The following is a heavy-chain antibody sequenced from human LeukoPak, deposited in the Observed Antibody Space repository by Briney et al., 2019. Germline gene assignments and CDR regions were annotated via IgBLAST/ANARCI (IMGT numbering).Heavy chain of an antibody. CDR2: IRGDGSRQ. V-gene: IGHV3-7*01. CDR1: GFTFSSYS. CDR3: VRDANYHDGSNYYDVLDI. D-gene: IGHD3-22*01. Sequence: PGGSLRLSCAASGFTFSSYSMNWVRQAPGEGLEWVANIRGDGSRQYYLDSVKGRFTISRDNAKNSLYLQMSSLRADDTAVYYCVRDANYHDGSNYYDVLDIWGQGTMVTVSS. J-gene: IGHJ3*02.